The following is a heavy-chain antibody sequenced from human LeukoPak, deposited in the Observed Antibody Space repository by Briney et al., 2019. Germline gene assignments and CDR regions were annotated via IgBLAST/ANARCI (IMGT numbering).Heavy chain of an antibody. CDR2: ISASGSTI. D-gene: IGHD3-3*01. V-gene: IGHV3-48*03. Sequence: PGGSLRLSCAASGFTFDDYGMSWVRQAPGKGLEWVSYISASGSTIYYADSVKGRFTLSRDSAKNSLYLQMNSLRAEDTAVYYCARGWRYFDFWGQGTLVTVSS. CDR1: GFTFDDYG. CDR3: ARGWRYFDF. J-gene: IGHJ4*02.